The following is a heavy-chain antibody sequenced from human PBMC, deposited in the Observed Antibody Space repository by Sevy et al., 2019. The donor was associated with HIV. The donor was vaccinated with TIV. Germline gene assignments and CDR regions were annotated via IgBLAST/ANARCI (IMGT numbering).Heavy chain of an antibody. J-gene: IGHJ6*02. CDR2: ISNDGSDK. D-gene: IGHD6-13*01. CDR1: GLPFSRLG. V-gene: IGHV3-30*18. CDR3: ANSRGKYDGSSWLYYHYAVDV. Sequence: GGSLRLSCVASGLPFSRLGMHWVRQAPGRGLEWVAIISNDGSDKEYADSVKGRFTISRDNSKDMLDLQMNSLRLEDTAVYYCANSRGKYDGSSWLYYHYAVDVWGQGTTVTVSS.